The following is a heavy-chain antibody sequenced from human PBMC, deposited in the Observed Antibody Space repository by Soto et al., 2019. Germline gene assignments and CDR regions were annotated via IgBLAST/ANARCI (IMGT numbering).Heavy chain of an antibody. CDR1: GGTFSSYA. J-gene: IGHJ1*01. Sequence: SVKVSCKASGGTFSSYAISWVRQAPGQGLEWMGGIIPIFGTANYAQKFQGRVTITADESTSTAYMELSSLRSEDTAVYYCASSSVAIVVVVAATPEYFQHWGQGTLVTV. D-gene: IGHD2-15*01. CDR3: ASSSVAIVVVVAATPEYFQH. V-gene: IGHV1-69*13. CDR2: IIPIFGTA.